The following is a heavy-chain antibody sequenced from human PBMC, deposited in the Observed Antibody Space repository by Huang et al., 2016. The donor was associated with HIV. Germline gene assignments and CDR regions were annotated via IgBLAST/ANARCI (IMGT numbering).Heavy chain of an antibody. J-gene: IGHJ6*03. Sequence: QVQLVESVGGVVQPGGSLRLSCSASGFTFVCYGMYWVRQGTGKGLGWGAFMGSDGTNHLYAACLKGLISSSRDNARNKLFLQVNSLRSVDAGVYYGAKDPHDNGDYSLYQYYYYLDVWGKGTTVTVSS. CDR1: GFTFVCYG. V-gene: IGHV3-30*02. D-gene: IGHD4-17*01. CDR3: AKDPHDNGDYSLYQYYYYLDV. CDR2: MGSDGTNH.